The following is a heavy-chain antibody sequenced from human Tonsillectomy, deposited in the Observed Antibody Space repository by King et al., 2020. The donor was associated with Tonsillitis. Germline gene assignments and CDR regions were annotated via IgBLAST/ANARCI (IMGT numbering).Heavy chain of an antibody. CDR2: IYPGDSDT. D-gene: IGHD7-27*01. CDR3: ARHGALGSWYFDL. J-gene: IGHJ2*01. V-gene: IGHV5-51*01. CDR1: GYSFTNDW. Sequence: VQLVESGAEVKKPGESLKISCKGSGYSFTNDWIGWVRQMPGKGLEWMGIIYPGDSDTKYSPSFQGQVIFSADKSISTAYLQWRSLKASDTAMYYCARHGALGSWYFDLWGRGTLVTVSP.